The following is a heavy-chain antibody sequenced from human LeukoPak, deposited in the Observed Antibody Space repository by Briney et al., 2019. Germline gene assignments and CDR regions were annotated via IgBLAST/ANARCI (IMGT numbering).Heavy chain of an antibody. CDR3: ARRHSGSYYGKHWFDP. Sequence: SETLSLTCTVSGGSISSSSYNWGWIRRPPGKALEWIGSVYYSGGTNYNPSLKSRVTIPVDTSKNQFSLNLNSVTAADTAVYYCARRHSGSYYGKHWFDPWGQGTLVTVSS. CDR2: VYYSGGT. J-gene: IGHJ5*02. D-gene: IGHD1-26*01. V-gene: IGHV4-39*01. CDR1: GGSISSSSYN.